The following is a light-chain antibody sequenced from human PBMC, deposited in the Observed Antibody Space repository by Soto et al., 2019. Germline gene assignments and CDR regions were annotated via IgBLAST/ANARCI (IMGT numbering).Light chain of an antibody. V-gene: IGKV1-33*01. CDR2: DAS. J-gene: IGKJ4*01. CDR3: QQYDNLPVT. Sequence: DIQMTQSPSSLSASVGDRVTITCQASQDISNYLNWHQQKPGKAPKLLIYDASNLETGVPSRFSGSGSGTDFTFTISSLQPEDIATYYCQQYDNLPVTFGGGTKVDIK. CDR1: QDISNY.